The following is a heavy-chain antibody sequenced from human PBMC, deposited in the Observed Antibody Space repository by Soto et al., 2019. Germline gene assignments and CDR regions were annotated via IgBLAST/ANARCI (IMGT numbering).Heavy chain of an antibody. D-gene: IGHD6-13*01. CDR1: GDSISSGSYY. CDR2: IYYSGTT. CDR3: ARRYAGTLDY. V-gene: IGHV4-39*01. Sequence: SETLSLTCTVSGDSISSGSYYWAWIRQPPGKGLEWSGSIYYSGTTYYNPSLKSRVTISVDTSKNQFSLKLSSVTAADTAVSYSARRYAGTLDYWGQGTLITVSS. J-gene: IGHJ4*02.